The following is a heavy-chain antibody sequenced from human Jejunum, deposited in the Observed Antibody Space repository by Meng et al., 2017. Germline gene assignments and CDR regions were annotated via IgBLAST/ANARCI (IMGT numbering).Heavy chain of an antibody. D-gene: IGHD3-3*01. J-gene: IGHJ4*02. CDR1: CESLSSSNW. V-gene: IGHV4-4*02. CDR3: ARGVGDIRVGFDY. CDR2: IYHSGRT. Sequence: LDPSPARGRRSGSLSLTCDVSCESLSSSNWWDWLRQPPGKGLEGIGEIYHSGRTNINPSLESRVTISVDESKNQLSLTLNSVTAADTAVYYCARGVGDIRVGFDYWGQGILVTVSS.